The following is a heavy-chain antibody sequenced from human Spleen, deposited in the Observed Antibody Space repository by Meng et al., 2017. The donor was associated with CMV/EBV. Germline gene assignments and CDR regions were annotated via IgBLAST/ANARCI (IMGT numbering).Heavy chain of an antibody. CDR3: ARVRDYSNYGDYYFDY. D-gene: IGHD4-11*01. J-gene: IGHJ4*02. CDR2: IYYSGST. CDR1: GGSISYYY. Sequence: SETLSLTCTISGGSISYYYWSWIRQPPGKGLEWIGYIYYSGSTNYNPSLKSRVTMSVDTSKNQFSLKLNSVTAADTAVYYCARVRDYSNYGDYYFDYWGQGTLVTVSS. V-gene: IGHV4-59*01.